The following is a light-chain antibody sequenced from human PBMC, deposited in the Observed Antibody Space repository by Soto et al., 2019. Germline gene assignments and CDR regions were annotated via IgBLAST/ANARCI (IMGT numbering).Light chain of an antibody. V-gene: IGKV1-39*01. CDR2: AAS. CDR1: QSIYNY. CDR3: QQSYSTPVT. Sequence: DIQMTQSPSSLSASVGDRVTITCRASQSIYNYLNWYQQKPGKAPKLLIYAASSLQSGVPSRFSGNRSETDFTLTISSLQPEDFATYYCQQSYSTPVTFGQGTKLEIK. J-gene: IGKJ2*01.